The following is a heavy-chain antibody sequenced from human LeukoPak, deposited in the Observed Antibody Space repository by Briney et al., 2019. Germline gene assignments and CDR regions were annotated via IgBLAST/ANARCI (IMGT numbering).Heavy chain of an antibody. CDR3: ARGSQMNDSGSYDTLFNY. CDR2: IYHSGNT. V-gene: IGHV4-59*01. D-gene: IGHD3-10*01. J-gene: IGHJ4*02. Sequence: SETLSLTCTVSGGSISSYYWSWIRQPPGKGLEWIGYIYHSGNTNYNPSLKSRVTISVDTSKNQFSLKLSSVTAADTAVYYCARGSQMNDSGSYDTLFNYWGQGTLVTVSS. CDR1: GGSISSYY.